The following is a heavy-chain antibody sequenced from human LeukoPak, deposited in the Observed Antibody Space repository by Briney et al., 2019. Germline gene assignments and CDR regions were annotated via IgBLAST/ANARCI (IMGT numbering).Heavy chain of an antibody. J-gene: IGHJ4*02. CDR3: AREYYYDSSGYFDY. Sequence: GGSLRLSCAASGFTFSSYGMHWVRQAPGKGLEWVAVIWYDGSNKYYADSVKGRFTISRDNSKNTLYLQMNGLRAEDTAVYYCAREYYYDSSGYFDYWGQGTLVTVSS. V-gene: IGHV3-33*01. CDR1: GFTFSSYG. D-gene: IGHD3-22*01. CDR2: IWYDGSNK.